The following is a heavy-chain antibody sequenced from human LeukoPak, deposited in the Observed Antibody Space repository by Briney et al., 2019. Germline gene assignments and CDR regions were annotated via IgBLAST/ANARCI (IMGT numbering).Heavy chain of an antibody. CDR1: GFTFSSYA. V-gene: IGHV3-21*01. J-gene: IGHJ4*02. CDR3: ARDAGYSSGWYDY. Sequence: GGSLRLSCAASGFTFSSYAMNWVRQAPGKGLEWVSSISSSSSYIYYADSVKGRFTISRDNAKNSLYLQMNSLRAEDTAVYYCARDAGYSSGWYDYWGQGTLVTVSS. CDR2: ISSSSSYI. D-gene: IGHD6-19*01.